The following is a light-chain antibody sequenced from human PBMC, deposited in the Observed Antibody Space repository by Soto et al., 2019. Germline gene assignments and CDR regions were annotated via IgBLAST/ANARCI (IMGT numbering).Light chain of an antibody. V-gene: IGKV3-11*01. J-gene: IGKJ5*01. CDR3: QQRRYWPPIT. CDR2: ESS. Sequence: EIVLTQSPATLSLSPGERATLACRASQSIDRYLVWYQQKPGQAPRLLIYESSNKATGIPARFSGSGSGTDFTLTISSLEPEDFAVYYCQQRRYWPPITVGQGTRLEIK. CDR1: QSIDRY.